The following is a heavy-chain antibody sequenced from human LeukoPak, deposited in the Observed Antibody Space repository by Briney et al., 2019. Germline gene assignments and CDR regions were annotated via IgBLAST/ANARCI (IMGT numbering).Heavy chain of an antibody. D-gene: IGHD1-26*01. CDR2: IYYSGNT. J-gene: IGHJ5*02. CDR3: AREGGSYPNWFDP. V-gene: IGHV4-59*01. Sequence: SETLSLTCTVSGGSISSYYWSWIRQPPGKGLEGIGYIYYSGNTNYNPSLKSRVTISVATSKNQFSLKLSSVTAADTAVYYCAREGGSYPNWFDPWGQGTLVTVSS. CDR1: GGSISSYY.